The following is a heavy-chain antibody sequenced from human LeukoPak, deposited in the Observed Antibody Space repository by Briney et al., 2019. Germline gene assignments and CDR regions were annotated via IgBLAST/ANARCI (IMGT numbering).Heavy chain of an antibody. Sequence: PGGSQRLSCAASGFTFSSYAMSWVRQAPGKGLEWVSAISGSGGSTYYADSVKGRFTISRDNSKNTLYLQMNSLRAEDTAVYYCAKDGSWIQLWLPNYWGQGTLVTVSS. V-gene: IGHV3-23*01. CDR2: ISGSGGST. CDR1: GFTFSSYA. D-gene: IGHD5-18*01. CDR3: AKDGSWIQLWLPNY. J-gene: IGHJ4*02.